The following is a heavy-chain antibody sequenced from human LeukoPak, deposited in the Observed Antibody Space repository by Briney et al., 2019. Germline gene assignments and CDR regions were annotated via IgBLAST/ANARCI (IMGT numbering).Heavy chain of an antibody. CDR3: ARDRPHNWFDP. CDR2: IQADGSTA. Sequence: GGSLRLSCAASGFTFSSYWMHWVRQAPGKGLVWVSGIQADGSTADYADSVKGRLTISRDNARNTLYLQMNSLSAEDTAVYYCARDRPHNWFDPWGQGTLVTVSS. CDR1: GFTFSSYW. V-gene: IGHV3-74*01. J-gene: IGHJ5*02.